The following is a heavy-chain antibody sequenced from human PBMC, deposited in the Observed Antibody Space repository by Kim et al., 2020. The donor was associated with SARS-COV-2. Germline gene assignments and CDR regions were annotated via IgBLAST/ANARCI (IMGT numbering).Heavy chain of an antibody. V-gene: IGHV3-23*01. CDR1: A. CDR2: MSGSGGST. J-gene: IGHJ4*02. D-gene: IGHD2-2*01. CDR3: AKVMVVDIVVVPAAIKWGGFDY. Sequence: AMSWVRQAPGKGMEWVPTMSGSGGSTYYADSVKGRFTISRDNSKNTLYLQMNSLRAEDTAVYYCAKVMVVDIVVVPAAIKWGGFDYWGQGTLVTVSS.